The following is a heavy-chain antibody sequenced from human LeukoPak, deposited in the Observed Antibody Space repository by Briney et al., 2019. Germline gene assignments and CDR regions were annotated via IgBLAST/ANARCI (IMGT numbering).Heavy chain of an antibody. CDR3: ARLRHCSSTTCYAEMYYFDY. CDR2: IIPIFGTA. CDR1: GGTFSSYA. D-gene: IGHD2-2*01. J-gene: IGHJ4*02. V-gene: IGHV1-69*05. Sequence: SVKVSCKASGGTFSSYAISWVRQAPGQGLEWMGGIIPIFGTANYAQKFQGRVTITTDESTSTAYMELSRLRSDDTAVYYCARLRHCSSTTCYAEMYYFDYWGQGTPVTVSS.